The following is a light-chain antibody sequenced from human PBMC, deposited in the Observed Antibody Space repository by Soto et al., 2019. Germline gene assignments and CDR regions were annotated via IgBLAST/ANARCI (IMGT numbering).Light chain of an antibody. Sequence: TVLTQSPGTLSLSPGERATLSCRASQSVSSSYLAWYQQKPGQAPRLLIYGASSRATGIPDRFSGSGSGTDFTLTISRLEPEDFAVYYCQQYDSSPQITFGQGTRLEIK. CDR3: QQYDSSPQIT. CDR2: GAS. CDR1: QSVSSSY. V-gene: IGKV3-20*01. J-gene: IGKJ5*01.